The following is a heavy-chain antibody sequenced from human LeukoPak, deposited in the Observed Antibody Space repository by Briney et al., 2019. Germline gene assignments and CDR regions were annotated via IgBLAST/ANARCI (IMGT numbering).Heavy chain of an antibody. CDR1: GFTLSSQW. V-gene: IGHV3-7*01. J-gene: IGHJ5*02. CDR3: ARAFS. CDR2: IKEDGSQK. D-gene: IGHD3-16*01. Sequence: GGSLRLSCAASGFTLSSQWMSWVRQAPGKGPEWVANIKEDGSQKSYVDSVKGRFTISRDNAKNSLYLQMNSLSAEDTAIYYCARAFSWGQGTLVTVSS.